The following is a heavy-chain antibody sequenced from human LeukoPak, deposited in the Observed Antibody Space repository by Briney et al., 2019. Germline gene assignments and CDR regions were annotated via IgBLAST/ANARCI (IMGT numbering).Heavy chain of an antibody. CDR2: IHYRGRT. CDR3: ARPLGYCSGGSCYGDAFDI. Sequence: SEALSLTCTVSGGPISSSSYYWGWIRQPPGKRLEWIGSIHYRGRTCDNPSLKSRVTISLDTSKNHFSLKLSSVTAADTAVYYCARPLGYCSGGSCYGDAFDIWGQGTMVTVSS. J-gene: IGHJ3*02. D-gene: IGHD2-15*01. CDR1: GGPISSSSYY. V-gene: IGHV4-39*02.